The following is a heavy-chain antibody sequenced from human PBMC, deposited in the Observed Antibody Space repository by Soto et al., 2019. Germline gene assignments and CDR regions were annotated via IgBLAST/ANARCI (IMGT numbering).Heavy chain of an antibody. Sequence: PGGSLRLSXSASGFIFSSYWMTWVRHAPGKGLEWVANVKQDGSEQHYVDSVKGRFTISRDNVKNSLFLQMNSLRAEDTAVYYCVGGSGWVMDYWGQGTLVTVSS. V-gene: IGHV3-7*03. D-gene: IGHD6-19*01. CDR1: GFIFSSYW. CDR3: VGGSGWVMDY. J-gene: IGHJ4*02. CDR2: VKQDGSEQ.